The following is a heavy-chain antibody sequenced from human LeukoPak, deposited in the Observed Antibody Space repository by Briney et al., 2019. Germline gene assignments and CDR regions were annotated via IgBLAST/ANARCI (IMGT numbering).Heavy chain of an antibody. Sequence: SLSLSSTASGYTFSDYGMDWVRQAPGKGLEWLSVISYSGVVKFYADSVKGRFTISRDNSKNTLYLQMNNLADEDTAVYYCSKDAAVLTSGIGACRHEYSGQGAQCTVSS. CDR1: GYTFSDYG. D-gene: IGHD6-25*01. J-gene: IGHJ4*02. V-gene: IGHV3-30*18. CDR2: ISYSGVVK. CDR3: SKDAAVLTSGIGACRHEY.